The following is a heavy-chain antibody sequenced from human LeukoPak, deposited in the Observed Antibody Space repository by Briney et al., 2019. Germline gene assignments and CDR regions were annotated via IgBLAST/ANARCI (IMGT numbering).Heavy chain of an antibody. D-gene: IGHD6-13*01. CDR2: IYYSGST. CDR3: ARSKGRNSSSWYLTCAFDI. Sequence: PSETLSLTCTVSGGSVSSGSYYWSWIRQPPGKGLEWIGYIYYSGSTNYNPSLKSRVTISVDTSKNQFSLKLSSVTAADTAVYYCARSKGRNSSSWYLTCAFDIWGQGTVVTVSS. CDR1: GGSVSSGSYY. V-gene: IGHV4-61*01. J-gene: IGHJ3*02.